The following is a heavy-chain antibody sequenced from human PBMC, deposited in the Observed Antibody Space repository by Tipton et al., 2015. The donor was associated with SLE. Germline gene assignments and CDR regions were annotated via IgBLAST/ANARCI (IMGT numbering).Heavy chain of an antibody. V-gene: IGHV4-34*01. CDR2: INHSGST. Sequence: TLSLTCTVSGDTISDHYWSWIRQPPGKGLEWIGEINHSGSTNYNPSLKSRVTISVDTSKNQFSLKLSSVTAADTAVYYCARRPHYYYYGMDVWGQGTTVTVSS. CDR1: GDTISDHY. J-gene: IGHJ6*02. CDR3: ARRPHYYYYGMDV.